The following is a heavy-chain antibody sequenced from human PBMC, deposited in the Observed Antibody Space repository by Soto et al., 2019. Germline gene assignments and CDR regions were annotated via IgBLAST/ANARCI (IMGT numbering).Heavy chain of an antibody. V-gene: IGHV1-3*01. CDR1: GYTFTSYA. CDR2: INAGNGNT. CDR3: ARDRIREGNSNFDY. D-gene: IGHD4-4*01. Sequence: ASVKVSCKASGYTFTSYAMHWVRQAPGQRLEWMGWINAGNGNTKYSQKFQGRVTITRDTSASTAYMELSSLRSEDTAVYYCARDRIREGNSNFDYWGQGTLVTVSS. J-gene: IGHJ4*02.